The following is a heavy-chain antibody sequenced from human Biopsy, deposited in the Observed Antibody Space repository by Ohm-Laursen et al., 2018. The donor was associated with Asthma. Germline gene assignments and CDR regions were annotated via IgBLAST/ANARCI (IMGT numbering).Heavy chain of an antibody. J-gene: IGHJ4*02. CDR3: ARIPRRSGSYFVDY. V-gene: IGHV4-31*03. CDR2: IHHSGTS. CDR1: GDFITSGGCC. Sequence: TLSLTCTVSGDFITSGGCCWNWIRQHPGKGLEWIGYIHHSGTSYFNPSLKSRVSFSRDTSKNQFSLRLSSVTAADTAVYYCARIPRRSGSYFVDYWGQGTLVTVSS. D-gene: IGHD3-22*01.